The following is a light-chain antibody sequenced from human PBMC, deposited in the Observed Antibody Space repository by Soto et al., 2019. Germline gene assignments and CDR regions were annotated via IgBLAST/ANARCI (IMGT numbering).Light chain of an antibody. CDR1: QSVDSTF. Sequence: EIVLTQSPGSLSLSPGERATLSCRASQSVDSTFFAWYQKKPGQAPRLLIYGASKRATGVPDRFSGSGSGTDFTLAISRLEPEDCAVYYCQQYMSSVTFGQGTKVAI. V-gene: IGKV3-20*01. CDR2: GAS. J-gene: IGKJ1*01. CDR3: QQYMSSVT.